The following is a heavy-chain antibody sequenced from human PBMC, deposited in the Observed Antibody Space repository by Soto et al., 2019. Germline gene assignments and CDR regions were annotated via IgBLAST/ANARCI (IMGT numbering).Heavy chain of an antibody. CDR3: AHTMAPRIFDY. Sequence: QITLKEAGPTLVKPTQTPTLTCSFSGFSLITSGVGVGWIRQPPGKALEWLALIYWDDDKGYSTSLKSRLTITKDTSRNQVVLTMTNMDPADTVTYYCAHTMAPRIFDYWGQGTLVTVSS. CDR1: GFSLITSGVG. CDR2: IYWDDDK. V-gene: IGHV2-5*02. J-gene: IGHJ4*02.